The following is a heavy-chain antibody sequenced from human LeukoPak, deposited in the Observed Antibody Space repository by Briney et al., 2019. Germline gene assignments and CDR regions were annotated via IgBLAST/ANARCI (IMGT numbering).Heavy chain of an antibody. CDR1: GGSISSGSYY. Sequence: SQTLSLTCTVSGGSISSGSYYWSWIRQPAGKGLEWIGRIYTSGSTNYNPSLKSRVTISVDTSKNQFSLKLSSVTAADTAVYYCARLGATTYYYYMDVWGKGTTVTVSS. J-gene: IGHJ6*03. V-gene: IGHV4-61*02. CDR3: ARLGATTYYYYMDV. D-gene: IGHD1-26*01. CDR2: IYTSGST.